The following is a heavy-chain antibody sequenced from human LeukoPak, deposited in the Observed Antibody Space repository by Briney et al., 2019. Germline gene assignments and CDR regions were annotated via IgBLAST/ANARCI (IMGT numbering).Heavy chain of an antibody. CDR3: ARRSTYGSGSPQVRDYYGMDV. Sequence: PSETLSLTCTVSGGSISSYYWSWIRQPPGKGLEWIGYIYYSGSTNYNPSLKSRVTISVDTSKNQFSLKLSSVTAADTAVYYCARRSTYGSGSPQVRDYYGMDVWGQGTTVTVSS. J-gene: IGHJ6*02. D-gene: IGHD3-10*01. CDR2: IYYSGST. CDR1: GGSISSYY. V-gene: IGHV4-59*08.